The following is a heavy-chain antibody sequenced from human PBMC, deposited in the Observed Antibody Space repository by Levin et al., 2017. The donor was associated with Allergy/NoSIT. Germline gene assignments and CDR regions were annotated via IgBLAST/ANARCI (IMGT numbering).Heavy chain of an antibody. D-gene: IGHD2-2*01. CDR1: GFTFSSYG. CDR2: IWYDGSNK. V-gene: IGHV3-33*01. Sequence: GGSLRLSCAASGFTFSSYGMHWVRQAPGKGLEWVAVIWYDGSNKYYADSVKGRFTISRDNSKNTLYLQMNSLRAEDTAVYYCARDRCSSTSCSFDYWGQGTLVTVSS. J-gene: IGHJ4*02. CDR3: ARDRCSSTSCSFDY.